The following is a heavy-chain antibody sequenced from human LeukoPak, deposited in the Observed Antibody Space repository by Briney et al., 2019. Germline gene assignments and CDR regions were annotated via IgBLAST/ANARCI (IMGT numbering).Heavy chain of an antibody. CDR2: INPNSGGT. Sequence: ASVKVSCKASGYTFTSYGISWVRQAPGQGLEWMGWINPNSGGTNYAQKFQGRVTMTRDTSISTAYMELSRLRSDDTAVYYCARGGERWLQFRYYFDYWGQGTLVTVSS. CDR3: ARGGERWLQFRYYFDY. J-gene: IGHJ4*02. D-gene: IGHD5-24*01. V-gene: IGHV1-2*02. CDR1: GYTFTSYG.